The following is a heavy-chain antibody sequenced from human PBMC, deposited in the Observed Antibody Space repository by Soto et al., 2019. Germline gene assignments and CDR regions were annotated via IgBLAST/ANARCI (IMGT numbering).Heavy chain of an antibody. CDR2: INPKSGGT. CDR3: VRDRYSSSGWFDP. V-gene: IGHV1-2*04. Sequence: GASVKVSCKASGYIFTDYHIHWVRQAPGQGLEWLGRINPKSGGTSTAQKFQGWVTMTTDTSISTASMELTRLTPEDTAVYYCVRDRYSSSGWFDPWGQGTPVTVSS. J-gene: IGHJ5*02. CDR1: GYIFTDYH. D-gene: IGHD3-10*01.